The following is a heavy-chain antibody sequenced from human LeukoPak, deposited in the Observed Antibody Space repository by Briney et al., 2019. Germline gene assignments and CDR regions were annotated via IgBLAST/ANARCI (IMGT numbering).Heavy chain of an antibody. V-gene: IGHV1-46*01. J-gene: IGHJ6*03. CDR1: GYTFTSYY. CDR3: ARSAQQLGIYNYMDV. CDR2: INPSGGST. Sequence: ASVKVSCKASGYTFTSYYMHWVRQAPGQGPEWMGIINPSGGSTSYAQKFQGRVTITRNTSISTAYMELSSLRSEDTAVYYCARSAQQLGIYNYMDVWGKGTTVTVSS. D-gene: IGHD6-13*01.